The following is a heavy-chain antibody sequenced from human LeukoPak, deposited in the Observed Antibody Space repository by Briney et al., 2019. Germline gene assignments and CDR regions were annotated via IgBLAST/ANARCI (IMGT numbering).Heavy chain of an antibody. CDR3: ARDRSYSGYDYGMDV. CDR2: ISAYNGNT. V-gene: IGHV1-18*01. CDR1: GYTFTSYG. D-gene: IGHD1-26*01. Sequence: ASVKVSCKASGYTFTSYGISWVRQAPGQGLEWMGWISAYNGNTNYAQKLQGRVTMTTDTSTSTAYMELRSLRSDDTAVYYCARDRSYSGYDYGMDVWGQGTTVTVSS. J-gene: IGHJ6*02.